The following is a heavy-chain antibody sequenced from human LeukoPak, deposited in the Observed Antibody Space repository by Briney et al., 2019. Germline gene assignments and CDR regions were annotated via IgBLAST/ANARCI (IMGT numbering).Heavy chain of an antibody. J-gene: IGHJ4*02. CDR2: ISGSGRSA. V-gene: IGHV3-23*01. CDR3: AQDRGIVGATKRVDY. Sequence: GGSLRLSCAASGFTVSSNYMSWVRQAPGKGLEWVSGISGSGRSAYYADSVKGRFTISRDNSKNTLYLQMTSLRAEDTAVYYCAQDRGIVGATKRVDYWGQGALVTVSS. CDR1: GFTVSSNY. D-gene: IGHD1-26*01.